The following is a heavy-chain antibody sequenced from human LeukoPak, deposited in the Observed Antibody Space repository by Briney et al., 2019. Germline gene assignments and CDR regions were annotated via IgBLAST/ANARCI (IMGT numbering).Heavy chain of an antibody. Sequence: SETLSLTCAVYGGSFSGFYWSWIRQPPGKGLEWIGEINHSGSTNYNPSLKSRVTISVDTSKNQFSLKLSSVTAADTAVYYCARGYSSSWLTFDYWGQGTLVTVSS. CDR1: GGSFSGFY. J-gene: IGHJ4*02. D-gene: IGHD6-13*01. V-gene: IGHV4-34*01. CDR2: INHSGST. CDR3: ARGYSSSWLTFDY.